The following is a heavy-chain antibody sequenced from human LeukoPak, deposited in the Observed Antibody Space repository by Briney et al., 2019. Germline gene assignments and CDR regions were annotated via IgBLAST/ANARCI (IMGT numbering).Heavy chain of an antibody. V-gene: IGHV1-18*04. CDR3: ARERIVAGTGTFDS. Sequence: GASVKVSCKASGHTFSGYYMHWVRQAPGQGLEWMGWISTYNGNTHYAQKFQGRVTLTTDTSTSTAYMELRSLRSDDTAVYYCARERIVAGTGTFDSWGQGTLVTVSS. D-gene: IGHD6-19*01. CDR1: GHTFSGYY. CDR2: ISTYNGNT. J-gene: IGHJ4*02.